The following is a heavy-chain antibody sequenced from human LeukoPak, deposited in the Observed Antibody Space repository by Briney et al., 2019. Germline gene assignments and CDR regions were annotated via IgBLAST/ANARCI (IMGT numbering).Heavy chain of an antibody. Sequence: ASVKVSCKASGGTFSSYAISWVRQAPGQGLEWMGWISAYNGNTNYAQKLQGRVTMTTDTSTSTAYMELRSLRSDDTAVYYCARDGGRNDYVYLWGQGTLVTVSS. J-gene: IGHJ4*02. CDR1: GGTFSSYA. CDR3: ARDGGRNDYVYL. D-gene: IGHD3-16*01. V-gene: IGHV1-18*01. CDR2: ISAYNGNT.